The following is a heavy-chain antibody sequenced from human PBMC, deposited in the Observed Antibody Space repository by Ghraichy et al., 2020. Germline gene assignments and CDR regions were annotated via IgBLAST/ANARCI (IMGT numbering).Heavy chain of an antibody. CDR2: ISRSGSTI. D-gene: IGHD2-2*01. Sequence: GGSLRLSCAVSGFIFRSNSMNWVRQAPGKGLEWVSYISRSGSTIYYADSVKGRFTISRDNAKNSLDLQMNSLRDDDTAVYYCARGLCSSTSCYPGAVDYWGQGTLVTVTS. J-gene: IGHJ4*02. CDR1: GFIFRSNS. V-gene: IGHV3-48*02. CDR3: ARGLCSSTSCYPGAVDY.